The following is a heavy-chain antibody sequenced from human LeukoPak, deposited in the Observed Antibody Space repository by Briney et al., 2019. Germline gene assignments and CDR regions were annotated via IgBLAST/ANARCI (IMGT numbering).Heavy chain of an antibody. D-gene: IGHD4-23*01. CDR3: ARDSVEASNYFDY. Sequence: PGGSLRLSCAASGFTFSNYGMSWVRQAPGKGLEWVANIKQDGSEKYYVDSVKGRFTISRDNAKNSLYLQMNSLRAEDTAVYYCARDSVEASNYFDYWGQGTLVTVSS. J-gene: IGHJ4*02. CDR1: GFTFSNYG. V-gene: IGHV3-7*01. CDR2: IKQDGSEK.